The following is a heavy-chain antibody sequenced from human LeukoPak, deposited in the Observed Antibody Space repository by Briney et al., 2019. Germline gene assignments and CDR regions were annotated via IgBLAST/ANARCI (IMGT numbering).Heavy chain of an antibody. CDR3: ARDYGDYAPSLD. D-gene: IGHD4-17*01. CDR1: GFTFSSYS. Sequence: GGSLRLSCAASGFTFSSYSMNWVRQAPGKGLEWVSYISSSSNTIYYADSVKGRFTISRDNAKNSLYLQMNSLRAEDTAVYYCARDYGDYAPSLDWGQGTLVTVSS. CDR2: ISSSSNTI. V-gene: IGHV3-48*04. J-gene: IGHJ4*02.